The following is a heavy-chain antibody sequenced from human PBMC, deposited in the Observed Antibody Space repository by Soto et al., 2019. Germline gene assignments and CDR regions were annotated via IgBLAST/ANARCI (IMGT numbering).Heavy chain of an antibody. V-gene: IGHV3-48*02. D-gene: IGHD3-9*01. J-gene: IGHJ6*02. Sequence: TGGSLRLSCAASGFTFSSYSMNWVRQAPGKGLEWISYISYSGSTIYYADSVRGRFTISRDNAKNSLCLHTNSLTDEDTAVYYCARDNYYDILTGYRDYGMDVWGQGTTVTVSS. CDR2: ISYSGSTI. CDR3: ARDNYYDILTGYRDYGMDV. CDR1: GFTFSSYS.